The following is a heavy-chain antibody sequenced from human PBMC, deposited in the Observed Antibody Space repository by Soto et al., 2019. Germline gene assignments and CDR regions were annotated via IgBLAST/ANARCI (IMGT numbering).Heavy chain of an antibody. CDR1: GFTFSSYA. V-gene: IGHV3-23*01. J-gene: IGHJ4*02. Sequence: GGSLRLSCAASGFTFSSYAMSWVRQAPGKGLEWVSAISGSGGSTYYADSVKGRFTISRDNSKNTLYLQMNSLRAEDTAVYYCASPHARYCSSTSCYALPDYWGQGTLVTVSS. CDR3: ASPHARYCSSTSCYALPDY. CDR2: ISGSGGST. D-gene: IGHD2-2*01.